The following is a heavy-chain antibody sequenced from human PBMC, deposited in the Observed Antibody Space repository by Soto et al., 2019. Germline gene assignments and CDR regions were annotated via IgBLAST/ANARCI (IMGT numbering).Heavy chain of an antibody. CDR1: GGSVSSSNW. V-gene: IGHV4-4*02. CDR3: ARVPGVVVSADDAFDI. J-gene: IGHJ3*02. Sequence: QVQLQESGPGLVKPSGTLSLTCAVSGGSVSSSNWWSWVRQSPGKGLEWMGEIYHSGSAHYNPSPKSRATIALDKSKNRFFLGLTSVTAADTAVYYCARVPGVVVSADDAFDIWGPGTRVIVSS. CDR2: IYHSGSA. D-gene: IGHD2-21*02.